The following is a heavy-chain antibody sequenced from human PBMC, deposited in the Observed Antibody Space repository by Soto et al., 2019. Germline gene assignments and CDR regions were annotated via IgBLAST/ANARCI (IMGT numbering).Heavy chain of an antibody. J-gene: IGHJ4*02. CDR3: RHFYDATKYDY. D-gene: IGHD3-22*01. CDR2: IGAGGYTT. V-gene: IGHV3-23*01. CDR1: VFTFKNYP. Sequence: VGSLRLSCACSVFTFKNYPMSWVRQSPGKWLEWVSAIGAGGYTTYYADSVKGRFTISRDNSEGTVYLHMSNLRAEDTALYFCRHFYDATKYDYTCQRAPATV.